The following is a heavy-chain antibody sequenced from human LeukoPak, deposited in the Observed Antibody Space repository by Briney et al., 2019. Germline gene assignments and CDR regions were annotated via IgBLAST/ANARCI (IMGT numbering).Heavy chain of an antibody. CDR3: ARVGRSRGSLPNSYYYMDV. J-gene: IGHJ6*03. V-gene: IGHV1-69*05. CDR2: IIPMFGSA. D-gene: IGHD1-26*01. Sequence: ASVTVSCKASGDVFNSYSMSWVRQAPGQGLEWMGGIIPMFGSANYAQKFQGRVTITTDQSTTTAYMELSSLSSEDTAVYYCARVGRSRGSLPNSYYYMDVWGKGTTVTVSS. CDR1: GDVFNSYS.